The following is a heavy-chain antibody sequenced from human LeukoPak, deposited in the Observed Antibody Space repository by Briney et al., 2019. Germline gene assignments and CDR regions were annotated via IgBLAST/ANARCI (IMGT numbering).Heavy chain of an antibody. Sequence: GGSLRLSCAVSDFTFSTYAMHWVRQAPDKGLEWVAVISYDGGKKYYADSVKGRFTISRGNSKNTLYLQMNSLRTEDTAMYYCASRKDTPHLPDYWGQGTLVTVSS. V-gene: IGHV3-30-3*01. CDR3: ASRKDTPHLPDY. J-gene: IGHJ4*02. D-gene: IGHD5-18*01. CDR2: ISYDGGKK. CDR1: DFTFSTYA.